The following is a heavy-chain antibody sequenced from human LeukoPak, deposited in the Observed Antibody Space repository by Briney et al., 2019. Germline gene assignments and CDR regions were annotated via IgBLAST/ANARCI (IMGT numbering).Heavy chain of an antibody. J-gene: IGHJ4*02. Sequence: GGSLRLSCAASGFTFRSYAMSWVRQAPGKGLEWVSAISGSGGSTYYADSVRSRFTLSRDNSKKTLYMQMNSPRATDTAVYYCAKLPTYDYDSSGFFFDDWGQGTLVTVSS. CDR3: AKLPTYDYDSSGFFFDD. D-gene: IGHD3-22*01. CDR2: ISGSGGST. V-gene: IGHV3-23*01. CDR1: GFTFRSYA.